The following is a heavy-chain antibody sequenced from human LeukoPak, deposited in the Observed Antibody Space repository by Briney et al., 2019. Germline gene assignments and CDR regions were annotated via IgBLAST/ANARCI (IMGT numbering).Heavy chain of an antibody. V-gene: IGHV4-4*02. CDR3: ASGDRGELVDY. D-gene: IGHD3-10*01. Sequence: SETLSLTCAVSGDSISSSNWWSWVRQPPGEGVEWSGEIYHSGSTNYNPSLKSRVTISVDKSKNQSSLKLSSVTGADTAVYYCASGDRGELVDYWGQGTLVTVSS. CDR1: GDSISSSNW. J-gene: IGHJ4*02. CDR2: IYHSGST.